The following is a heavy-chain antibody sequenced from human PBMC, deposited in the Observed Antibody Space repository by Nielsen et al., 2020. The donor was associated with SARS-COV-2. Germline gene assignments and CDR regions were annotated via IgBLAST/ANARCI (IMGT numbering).Heavy chain of an antibody. CDR3: ARGERYCSSTSCYYFDY. CDR1: GGSISSSSYY. J-gene: IGHJ4*02. CDR2: IYYSGST. D-gene: IGHD2-2*01. V-gene: IGHV4-39*07. Sequence: SETLSLTCTVSGGSISSSSYYWGWIRQPPGKGLEWIGSIYYSGSTYYNPSLKSRVTISVDKSKNQFSLKLSSVTAADTAVYYCARGERYCSSTSCYYFDYWGQGTLVTVSS.